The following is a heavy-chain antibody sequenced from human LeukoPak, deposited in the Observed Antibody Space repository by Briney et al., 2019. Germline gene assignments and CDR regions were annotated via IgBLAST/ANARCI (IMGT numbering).Heavy chain of an antibody. D-gene: IGHD5-18*01. CDR2: IYYSGST. Sequence: SETLSLTCTVSGGSISTYYWTWIRQPPGKGLEWIGYIYYSGSTNYNPSLKSRVTISVDTSKNQFSLKLSSVTAADTAVYYCARQGRYSYGPDFDYWGQGTLVTVSS. J-gene: IGHJ4*02. V-gene: IGHV4-59*08. CDR3: ARQGRYSYGPDFDY. CDR1: GGSISTYY.